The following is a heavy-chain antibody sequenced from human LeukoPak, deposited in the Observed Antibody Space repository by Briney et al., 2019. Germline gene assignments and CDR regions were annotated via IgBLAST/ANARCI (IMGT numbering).Heavy chain of an antibody. CDR2: ISGSGGST. D-gene: IGHD2-2*01. CDR3: AKGFYCSSSTCLDY. Sequence: GGSLRLSCAASGFTFSSYWMSWVRQAPGKGLEWVSAISGSGGSTYYADSVKGRFTISRDNSKNTLYLQMNSLRAEDTAVYYCAKGFYCSSSTCLDYWGQGTLVTVSS. CDR1: GFTFSSYW. V-gene: IGHV3-23*01. J-gene: IGHJ4*02.